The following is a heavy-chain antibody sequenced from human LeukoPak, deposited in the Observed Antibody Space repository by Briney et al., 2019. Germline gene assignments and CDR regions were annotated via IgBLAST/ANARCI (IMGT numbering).Heavy chain of an antibody. CDR1: GFTFSSYA. V-gene: IGHV3-23*01. J-gene: IGHJ6*02. CDR2: ICGSGGST. CDR3: AKPLNLDDSSGYYFHYYYYYGMDV. D-gene: IGHD3-22*01. Sequence: GGSLRLSCAASGFTFSSYAMSWVRQAPGKGLEWVSAICGSGGSTYYADSVKGRFTISRDNSKNTLYLQMNSLRAEDTAVYYCAKPLNLDDSSGYYFHYYYYYGMDVWGQGTTVTVSS.